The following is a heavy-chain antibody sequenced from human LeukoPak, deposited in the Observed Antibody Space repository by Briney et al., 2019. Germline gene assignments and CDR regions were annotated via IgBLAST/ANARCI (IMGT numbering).Heavy chain of an antibody. D-gene: IGHD2-2*01. Sequence: SETLSLTCTVSGGSISSSSYYWGWIRQPPGKGLEWIGSIYYSGGTYYNPSLKSRVTISVDTSNNLFSLKLSSVTAADTAVYYCARDSIVVVPAALYYYYYMDVWGKGTTVTVSS. CDR3: ARDSIVVVPAALYYYYYMDV. CDR1: GGSISSSSYY. J-gene: IGHJ6*03. V-gene: IGHV4-39*07. CDR2: IYYSGGT.